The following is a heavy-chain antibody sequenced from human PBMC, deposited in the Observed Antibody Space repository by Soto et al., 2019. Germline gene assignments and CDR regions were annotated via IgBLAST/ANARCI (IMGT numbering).Heavy chain of an antibody. CDR2: IHSSGSN. CDR1: GGSTSDSY. Sequence: QVQLQESGPGLVKPSETLSLICTVSGGSTSDSYWSWIRQTAAKRLEWIGRIHSSGSNYYNPSLTSRVDMSVDRSHNQISLELRSVTVADTATYYCVKNVAAVGPDWFGPWGQGTLVTVS. CDR3: VKNVAAVGPDWFGP. V-gene: IGHV4-4*07. J-gene: IGHJ5*02. D-gene: IGHD6-13*01.